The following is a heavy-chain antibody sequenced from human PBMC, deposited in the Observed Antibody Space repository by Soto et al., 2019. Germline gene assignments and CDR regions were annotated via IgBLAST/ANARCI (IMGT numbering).Heavy chain of an antibody. V-gene: IGHV1-18*01. J-gene: IGHJ6*03. Sequence: ASVKVSCKASGYTFTSYGISWVRQAPGHGLEWMGWISAYNGNTNYAQKLQGRVTMTTDTSTSTAYMELRSLRSDDTAVYYCARHTDFGVVTAYYYYYYMDVWGKGTTVTVSS. CDR2: ISAYNGNT. CDR1: GYTFTSYG. D-gene: IGHD3-3*01. CDR3: ARHTDFGVVTAYYYYYYMDV.